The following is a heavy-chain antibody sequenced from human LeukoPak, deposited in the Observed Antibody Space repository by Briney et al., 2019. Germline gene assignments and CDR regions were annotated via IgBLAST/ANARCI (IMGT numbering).Heavy chain of an antibody. CDR3: ARAMNSWFLLDLDY. Sequence: ASMKVSCKASGYTFTAYYIHWVRQAPGQGLEWMGWIDPNSGDTKYVEKFQGRVAMTRDTSFSTAYMALSSLRSDDTAMYYCARAMNSWFLLDLDYWGQGNLVTVSS. D-gene: IGHD3-22*01. J-gene: IGHJ4*02. V-gene: IGHV1-2*02. CDR2: IDPNSGDT. CDR1: GYTFTAYY.